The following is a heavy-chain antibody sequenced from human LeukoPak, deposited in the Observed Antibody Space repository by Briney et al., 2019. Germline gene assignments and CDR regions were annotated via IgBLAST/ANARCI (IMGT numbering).Heavy chain of an antibody. J-gene: IGHJ4*02. V-gene: IGHV3-23*01. CDR3: AKGSYYDSSGSFYFDY. Sequence: PGGSLRLSCAASGFTFSNYAMNWVRQAPGKGLEWVSAISGSGGNTYYADSVKGRFTISRDNSKNTLYLQMNSLRSEDTAAYYCAKGSYYDSSGSFYFDYWGQGTLVTVSS. D-gene: IGHD3-22*01. CDR2: ISGSGGNT. CDR1: GFTFSNYA.